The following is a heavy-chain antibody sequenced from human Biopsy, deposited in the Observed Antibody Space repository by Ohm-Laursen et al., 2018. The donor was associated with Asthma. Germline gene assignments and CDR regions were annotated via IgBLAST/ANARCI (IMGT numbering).Heavy chain of an antibody. CDR2: ISYTGSA. CDR3: AGFCSGGNCPDH. D-gene: IGHD2-15*01. CDR1: GGSMSSSSYY. J-gene: IGHJ4*02. Sequence: GTLSLTCTVSGGSMSSSSYYWGWIRQPPGKGLERMGSISYTGSAYHNPSLKSRVTISVDTSKKQISLRLSSVIAADTAVYYCAGFCSGGNCPDHWGQGTLVTVSS. V-gene: IGHV4-39*07.